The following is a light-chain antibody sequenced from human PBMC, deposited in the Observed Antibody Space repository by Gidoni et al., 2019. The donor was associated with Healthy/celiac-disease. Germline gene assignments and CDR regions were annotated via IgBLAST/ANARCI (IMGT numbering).Light chain of an antibody. V-gene: IGKV3-15*01. J-gene: IGKJ4*01. Sequence: EIVMTLSPATLSVSPGERATLSCRASQSVSSNLAWYQQKPGQSPWLLIYVASTRASGIPARFSGSGSGTEFTLTISSLQSEDFAVYYCQQYNNWPLTFGGGTKVEIK. CDR1: QSVSSN. CDR2: VAS. CDR3: QQYNNWPLT.